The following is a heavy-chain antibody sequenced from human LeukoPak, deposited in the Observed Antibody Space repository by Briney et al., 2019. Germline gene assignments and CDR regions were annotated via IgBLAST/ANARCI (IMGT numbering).Heavy chain of an antibody. CDR2: INSDGSST. CDR3: ASLPGYYDSSGYYP. Sequence: GGSLRLSCAASGFSFSSYWMHWVRQGPGKGLVWVSGINSDGSSTSYADSVKGRFTISRDNAKNTLYLQMNSLRAEDTALYYCASLPGYYDSSGYYPWGQGTLVTVSS. CDR1: GFSFSSYW. D-gene: IGHD3-22*01. J-gene: IGHJ5*02. V-gene: IGHV3-74*01.